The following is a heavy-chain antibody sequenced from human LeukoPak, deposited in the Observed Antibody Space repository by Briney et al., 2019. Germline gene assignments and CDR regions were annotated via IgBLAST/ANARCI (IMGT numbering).Heavy chain of an antibody. V-gene: IGHV3-7*01. CDR3: ARGGAARPDF. J-gene: IGHJ4*02. D-gene: IGHD6-6*01. CDR2: INADGGEK. Sequence: GGSLRLSCAASGFTFSTYWMNWFRQTPGKGLEGVAKINADGGEKDNVASVKGRFTISRDNAKNSLYLQMNSLRVEDTAVYYCARGGAARPDFWGRGTLVTVSS. CDR1: GFTFSTYW.